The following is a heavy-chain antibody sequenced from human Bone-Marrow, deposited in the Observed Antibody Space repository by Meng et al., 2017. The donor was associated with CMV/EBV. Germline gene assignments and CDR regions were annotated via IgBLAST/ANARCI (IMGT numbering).Heavy chain of an antibody. CDR3: ASGQQLVPGGGWFDP. CDR2: IKQDGSEK. V-gene: IGHV3-7*01. Sequence: GESLKISCAASGFTFSSYWMSWVRQAPGKGPEWVANIKQDGSEKYYVDSVKGRFTISRDNAKNSLYLQMNSLRAEDTAVYYCASGQQLVPGGGWFDPWGQGTLVTFSS. D-gene: IGHD6-13*01. J-gene: IGHJ5*02. CDR1: GFTFSSYW.